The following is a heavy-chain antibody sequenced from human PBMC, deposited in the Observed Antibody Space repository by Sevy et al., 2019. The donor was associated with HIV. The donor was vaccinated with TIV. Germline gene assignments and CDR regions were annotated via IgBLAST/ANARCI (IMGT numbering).Heavy chain of an antibody. Sequence: GGSLRLSCAASGFSFSTLDMHWVRQAPGKGLEWVAVLSHDGSHKFYADSVKGRFTISRDNSKNTLYLQMNSLRAEDSAVYYCAKEYGDFEGFDYWGQGTLVTVSS. CDR2: LSHDGSHK. CDR3: AKEYGDFEGFDY. J-gene: IGHJ4*02. D-gene: IGHD4-17*01. CDR1: GFSFSTLD. V-gene: IGHV3-30*18.